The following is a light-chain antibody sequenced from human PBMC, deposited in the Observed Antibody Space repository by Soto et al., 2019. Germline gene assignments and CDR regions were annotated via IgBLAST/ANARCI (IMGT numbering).Light chain of an antibody. CDR3: QQYGSSLYT. Sequence: EIVLTQSPGTLSLSPGERATLSCRASQSVSSYYLAWYQQKPGQAPRLLIYGASSRATGIPDRFSGSGSGTAFTLTISSLEPEDFEVFYCQQYGSSLYTFGQGTKLEIK. CDR1: QSVSSYY. J-gene: IGKJ2*01. V-gene: IGKV3-20*01. CDR2: GAS.